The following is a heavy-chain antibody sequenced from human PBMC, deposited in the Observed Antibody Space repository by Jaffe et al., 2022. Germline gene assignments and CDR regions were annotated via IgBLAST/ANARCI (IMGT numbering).Heavy chain of an antibody. CDR2: IYTSGST. J-gene: IGHJ4*02. CDR3: ARFTMVRGVYFDY. V-gene: IGHV4-61*02. D-gene: IGHD3-10*01. Sequence: QVQLQESGPGLVKPSQTLSLTCTVSGGSISSGSYYWSWIRQPAGKGLEWIGRIYTSGSTNYNPSLKSRVTISVDTSKNQFSLKLSSVTAADTAVYYCARFTMVRGVYFDYWGQGTLVTVSS. CDR1: GGSISSGSYY.